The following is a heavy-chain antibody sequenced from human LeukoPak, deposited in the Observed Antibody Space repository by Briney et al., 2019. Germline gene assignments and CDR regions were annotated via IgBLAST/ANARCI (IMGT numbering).Heavy chain of an antibody. CDR1: GGSISSYY. D-gene: IGHD4-17*01. V-gene: IGHV4-59*01. CDR2: IYYSGST. J-gene: IGHJ4*02. Sequence: PSETLSLTCTVSGGSISSYYWSWIRQPPGKGLEWIGYIYYSGSTNYNPSLKSRVTISVDTSKNQFSLKLSSVTAADTAVYYCAKDRSVTTSDFFDYWGQGTLVTVSS. CDR3: AKDRSVTTSDFFDY.